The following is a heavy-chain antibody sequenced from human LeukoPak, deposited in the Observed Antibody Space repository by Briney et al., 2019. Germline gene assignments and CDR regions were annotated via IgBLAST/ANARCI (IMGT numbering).Heavy chain of an antibody. J-gene: IGHJ6*03. Sequence: GGSLRLSCAVSGFTFDDYAMHWVRQVPGKGLEWVSGINWNSDSIGYADSVKGRFTISRDNAKNSLYLQMNSLRAEDMALYYCAKATGPSLAYYYYYMDVWGKGTTVTVSS. D-gene: IGHD2-15*01. CDR1: GFTFDDYA. CDR2: INWNSDSI. V-gene: IGHV3-9*03. CDR3: AKATGPSLAYYYYYMDV.